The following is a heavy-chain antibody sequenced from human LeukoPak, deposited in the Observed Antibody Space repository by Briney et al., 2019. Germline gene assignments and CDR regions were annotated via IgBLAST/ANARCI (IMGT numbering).Heavy chain of an antibody. Sequence: GGSLRLSCAASGFTFSSYWMNWVRQAPGKGLVWVSRIASDGSSTTYADSVKGRFSISRDNAKNTLYLQMNSLRVEDTAVYYCARVAAGYSVNYFDYWGQGTLVTVSS. CDR3: ARVAAGYSVNYFDY. J-gene: IGHJ4*02. CDR2: IASDGSST. CDR1: GFTFSSYW. D-gene: IGHD6-13*01. V-gene: IGHV3-74*01.